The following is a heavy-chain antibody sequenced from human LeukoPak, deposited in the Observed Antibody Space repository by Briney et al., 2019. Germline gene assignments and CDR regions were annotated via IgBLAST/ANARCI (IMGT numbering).Heavy chain of an antibody. V-gene: IGHV1-69*01. CDR1: GGTFGSYV. CDR2: VIPIFGTA. D-gene: IGHD5-18*01. J-gene: IGHJ2*01. CDR3: AKEGDTALVTGYFDL. Sequence: GASVKVSCKASGGTFGSYVISWGRQAPGQGLEWMGGVIPIFGTAHYAQKSQGRLTITADESTSTVYMELSSLRSEDTAMYYCAKEGDTALVTGYFDLWGRGTLVTVPS.